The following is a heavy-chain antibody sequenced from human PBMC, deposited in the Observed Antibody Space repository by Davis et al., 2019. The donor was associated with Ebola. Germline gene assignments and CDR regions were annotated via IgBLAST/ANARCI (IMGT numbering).Heavy chain of an antibody. V-gene: IGHV3-11*01. CDR1: GFPFSDYY. CDR3: ARSRGYSAYVNADYYGMDV. CDR2: NSSSGEIP. D-gene: IGHD5-12*01. J-gene: IGHJ6*02. Sequence: GSLRPPLAASGFPFSDYYMSWIRQAPGKGLEWVSYNSSSGEIPFYADSVKGRFTISRDNAKNSLNLQMHSLTAEDTAVYYCARSRGYSAYVNADYYGMDVWGQGTTVTVSS.